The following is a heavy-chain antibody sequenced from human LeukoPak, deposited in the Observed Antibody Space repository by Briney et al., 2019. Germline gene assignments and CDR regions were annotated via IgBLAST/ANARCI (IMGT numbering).Heavy chain of an antibody. J-gene: IGHJ3*02. V-gene: IGHV4-59*01. CDR2: IYYSGST. CDR3: ARGPSDAFDI. Sequence: SETLSLTCTVSGGSISSYYWSWIRQPPGKGLEWIGYIYYSGSTKYNPSLKSRVTILVDTSKNQFSLKLSSVTAADTAVYYCARGPSDAFDIWGQGTKVTVSS. CDR1: GGSISSYY.